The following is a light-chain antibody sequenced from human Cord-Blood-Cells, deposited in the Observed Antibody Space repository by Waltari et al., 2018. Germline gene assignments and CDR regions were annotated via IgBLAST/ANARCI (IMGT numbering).Light chain of an antibody. J-gene: IGKJ3*01. CDR1: QSISSY. CDR3: QQSYSTPLT. Sequence: DIQMTQSPSSLSASVGDRVHITCRASQSISSYLNWYQQKPGKAPKLLIYAASSLQSGVPSRFSGSGSGTDFTLTISSLQPEDFATYYCQQSYSTPLTFGPGTKVEIK. V-gene: IGKV1-39*01. CDR2: AAS.